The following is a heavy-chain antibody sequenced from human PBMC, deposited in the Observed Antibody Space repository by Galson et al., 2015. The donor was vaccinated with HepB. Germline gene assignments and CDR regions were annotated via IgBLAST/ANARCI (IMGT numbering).Heavy chain of an antibody. CDR3: ALGPSYYDSSGYYPDY. Sequence: SVKVSCKASGYTYTSYDINWVRQATGQGLEWMGWMNPNSGNTGYAQKFQGRVTMTRNTSISTAYMELSSLRSEDTAVYYCALGPSYYDSSGYYPDYWGQGTLVTVSS. CDR1: GYTYTSYD. D-gene: IGHD3-22*01. CDR2: MNPNSGNT. V-gene: IGHV1-8*01. J-gene: IGHJ4*02.